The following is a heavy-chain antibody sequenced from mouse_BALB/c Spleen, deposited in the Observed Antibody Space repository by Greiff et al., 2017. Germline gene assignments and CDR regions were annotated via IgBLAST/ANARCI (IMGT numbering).Heavy chain of an antibody. CDR1: GYTFTSYW. CDR3: ARGDYDGFDY. D-gene: IGHD2-4*01. CDR2: IDPSDSYT. J-gene: IGHJ2*01. Sequence: QVQLQQPGAELVKPGASVKMSCKASGYTFTSYWMHWVKQRPGQGLEWIGTIDPSDSYTSYNQKFKGKATLTVDTSSSTAYMQLSSLTSEDSAVYYCARGDYDGFDYWGQGTTLTVSS. V-gene: IGHV1S127*01.